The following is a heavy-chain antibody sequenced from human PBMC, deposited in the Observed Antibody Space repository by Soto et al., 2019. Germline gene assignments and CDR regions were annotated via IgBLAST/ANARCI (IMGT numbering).Heavy chain of an antibody. CDR1: GFTFSSYG. Sequence: QVQLVESGGGLVQPGRSLRLSCAASGFTFSSYGMHWVRQAPGKGLEWVAVISYDGSNKYYADSVKGRFTISRDNAKNTLYLQMNSLRAEDTAVYYCAKGGAYGDPAYGMDVWGQGTTVTVSS. V-gene: IGHV3-30*18. CDR2: ISYDGSNK. CDR3: AKGGAYGDPAYGMDV. D-gene: IGHD4-17*01. J-gene: IGHJ6*02.